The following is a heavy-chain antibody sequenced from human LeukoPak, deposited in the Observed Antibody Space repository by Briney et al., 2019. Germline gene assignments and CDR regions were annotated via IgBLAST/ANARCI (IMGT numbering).Heavy chain of an antibody. Sequence: GGSLRLSCAASGFTFSGSAMHWVRQASGKGLEWVGRIRSKANSYATAYAASVKGRFTISRDDSKNTAYLQMNSLKTEDTAVYYCARDLEPYWDVPYYFDYWGQGTLVTVSS. CDR2: IRSKANSYAT. CDR1: GFTFSGSA. V-gene: IGHV3-73*01. CDR3: ARDLEPYWDVPYYFDY. D-gene: IGHD3-10*02. J-gene: IGHJ4*02.